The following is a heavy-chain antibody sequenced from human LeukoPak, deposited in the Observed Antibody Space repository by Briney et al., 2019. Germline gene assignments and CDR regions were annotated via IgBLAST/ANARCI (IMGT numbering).Heavy chain of an antibody. J-gene: IGHJ4*02. CDR1: GYTFTGYY. CDR2: INPNSGGT. D-gene: IGHD3-10*01. Sequence: ASVKVSCKASGYTFTGYYMHWVRQAPGQGLEWMGWINPNSGGTNYAQKFQGGVTITRDTSISTAYMELSRLRSDDTAVYYCAGDHITMVRGVIAGTGLGGYWGQGTLVTVSS. V-gene: IGHV1-2*02. CDR3: AGDHITMVRGVIAGTGLGGY.